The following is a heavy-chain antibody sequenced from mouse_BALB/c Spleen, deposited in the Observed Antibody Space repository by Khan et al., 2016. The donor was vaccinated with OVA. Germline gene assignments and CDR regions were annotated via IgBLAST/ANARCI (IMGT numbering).Heavy chain of an antibody. CDR2: ISYSGIT. CDR1: GYSITSGYA. Sequence: EVKLLESGPGLVKPSQSLSLTCTVTGYSITSGYAWNWIRQFPGNKLEWMGYISYSGITSYNPSLRSRISITRDTSKNQFFLQLNSVTTEATATYYCARKNYYGYAMDYWGQGTSVTVSS. V-gene: IGHV3-2*02. D-gene: IGHD1-1*01. CDR3: ARKNYYGYAMDY. J-gene: IGHJ4*01.